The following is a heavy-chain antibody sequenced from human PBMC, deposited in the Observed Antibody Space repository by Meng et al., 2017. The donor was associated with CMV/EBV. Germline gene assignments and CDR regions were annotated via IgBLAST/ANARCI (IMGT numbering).Heavy chain of an antibody. CDR2: MSANNANT. CDR3: ARGEDRLLSWTDFDI. D-gene: IGHD3/OR15-3a*01. Sequence: ASVKVSCKASGYTFTSYGISWVRQAPGQGLEWMGWMSANNANTNYAQKLQGRVTMTRDTSTSTAYMELRSLRSDDTAVYYCARGEDRLLSWTDFDIWGQGTVVTVSS. J-gene: IGHJ3*02. CDR1: GYTFTSYG. V-gene: IGHV1-18*01.